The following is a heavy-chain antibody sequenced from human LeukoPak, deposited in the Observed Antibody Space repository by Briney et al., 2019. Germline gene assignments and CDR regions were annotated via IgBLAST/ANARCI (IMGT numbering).Heavy chain of an antibody. V-gene: IGHV3-21*01. CDR3: ARGGPYDFWSGYDFRGPGGPLDY. J-gene: IGHJ4*02. CDR2: ISSSSSYI. D-gene: IGHD3-3*01. Sequence: GGSLRLSCAASGFTFSSYSMNWVRQAPGKGLEWVSSISSSSSYIYYADSVKGRFTISRDNAKNSLYLQMNSLRAEDTAVYYCARGGPYDFWSGYDFRGPGGPLDYWGQGTLVTVSS. CDR1: GFTFSSYS.